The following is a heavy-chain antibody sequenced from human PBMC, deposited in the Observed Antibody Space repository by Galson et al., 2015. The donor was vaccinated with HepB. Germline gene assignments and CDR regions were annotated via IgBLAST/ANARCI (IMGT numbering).Heavy chain of an antibody. CDR3: ARVDSSPSNWFDP. CDR2: IYYSGST. CDR1: GGSSRSYY. J-gene: IGHJ5*02. V-gene: IGHV4-59*01. Sequence: ETLSLTCTVSGGSSRSYYWSWIRQPPGKGLEWIGYIYYSGSTNYDPSLKRRVTMSVDTSKNQFSLKLSSVTAADTAVYYCARVDSSPSNWFDPWGQGTLVTVSS. D-gene: IGHD6-19*01.